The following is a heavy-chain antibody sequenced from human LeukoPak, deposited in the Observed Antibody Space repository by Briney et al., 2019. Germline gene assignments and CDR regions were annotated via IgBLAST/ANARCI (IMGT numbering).Heavy chain of an antibody. Sequence: GGSLRLSCEASGFTFSSYWMSWVRQAPGKGLEWVANIKTDGSEKYYVDSVKGRFAISRDNAKNPLYLQMNSLRAEDTAVYYCASHGWVTGTTKADYWGQGTLVTVSS. D-gene: IGHD4-17*01. CDR1: GFTFSSYW. V-gene: IGHV3-7*03. CDR2: IKTDGSEK. CDR3: ASHGWVTGTTKADY. J-gene: IGHJ4*02.